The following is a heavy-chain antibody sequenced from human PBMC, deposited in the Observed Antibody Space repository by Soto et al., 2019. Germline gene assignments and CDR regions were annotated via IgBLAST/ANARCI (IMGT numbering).Heavy chain of an antibody. J-gene: IGHJ4*02. CDR2: IDQDGSER. CDR3: LWLGTTFVY. Sequence: EAQLVESGGGLVQPGESLRLSCAASGFTFSTYWMTWVRQPPGKGLEWVANIDQDGSERYYVASVRGRFTISRDNAKKSLFLEVNSLGVEAAAVYTWLWLGTTFVYWGQGTLVTVPP. D-gene: IGHD6-19*01. V-gene: IGHV3-7*01. CDR1: GFTFSTYW.